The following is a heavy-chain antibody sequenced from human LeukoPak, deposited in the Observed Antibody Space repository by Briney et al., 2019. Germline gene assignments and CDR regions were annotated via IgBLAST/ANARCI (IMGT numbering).Heavy chain of an antibody. Sequence: GESLRLSCAASRFNFRTYAMSWIRQAPGKGLEWVSTITGSGGSTYYTDSVKGRFTISRDNSKNTLFLQMNSLRAEDTAVYYCAKDPADYRGWFDYWGQGTLVTVSS. V-gene: IGHV3-23*01. CDR1: RFNFRTYA. D-gene: IGHD4-11*01. CDR3: AKDPADYRGWFDY. CDR2: ITGSGGST. J-gene: IGHJ4*02.